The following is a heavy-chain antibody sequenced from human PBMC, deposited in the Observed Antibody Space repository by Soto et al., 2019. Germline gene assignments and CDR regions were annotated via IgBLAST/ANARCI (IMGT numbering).Heavy chain of an antibody. CDR3: ARDCSLKYLRYYGMDV. CDR2: ISAYNGNT. Sequence: QVQLVQSGAEVKKPGASVKVSCKASGYTFTSYGISWVRQATGQGLEWMGWISAYNGNTNYAQKLQGRVTMTTDTSTSTAYMELRSLRSDDTAVYYCARDCSLKYLRYYGMDVWGQGTTVTVSS. V-gene: IGHV1-18*01. J-gene: IGHJ6*02. D-gene: IGHD2-15*01. CDR1: GYTFTSYG.